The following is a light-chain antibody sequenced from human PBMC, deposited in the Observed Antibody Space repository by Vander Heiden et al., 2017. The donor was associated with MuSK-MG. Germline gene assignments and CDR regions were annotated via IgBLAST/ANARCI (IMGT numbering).Light chain of an antibody. CDR3: QQSDSTHWT. CDR1: QSISNY. Sequence: DIQMTQSPSSLSASVGDRVTITCRASQSISNYLNWYQPKPGKAPKLLIYAASSLQSGVPSRFRGSRSGTDFTLIISRLQPEDFATYYCQQSDSTHWTFGQGTKVEIK. J-gene: IGKJ1*01. CDR2: AAS. V-gene: IGKV1-39*01.